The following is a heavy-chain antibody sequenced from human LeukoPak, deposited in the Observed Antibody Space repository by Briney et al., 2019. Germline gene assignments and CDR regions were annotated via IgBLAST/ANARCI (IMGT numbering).Heavy chain of an antibody. CDR2: INHSAST. D-gene: IGHD3-3*01. Sequence: TSETLSLTCAVYVGSLSGYDWMWIRQPRWKGLEWIGEINHSASTNYNPSLKSRVTISVDTSKNQFSLKLSSVTAADTAVYYCARRPYYDFWSGYYTSAWFDPWGQGTLVTVSS. V-gene: IGHV4-34*01. J-gene: IGHJ5*02. CDR1: VGSLSGYD. CDR3: ARRPYYDFWSGYYTSAWFDP.